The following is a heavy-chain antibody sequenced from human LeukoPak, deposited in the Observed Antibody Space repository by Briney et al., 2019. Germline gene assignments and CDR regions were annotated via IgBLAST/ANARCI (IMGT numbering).Heavy chain of an antibody. D-gene: IGHD2/OR15-2a*01. Sequence: SETLSLTCTVSGGSISSSSYYWGWIRQPPGKGLEWIESIYYSGSTYYNPSLKSRVTISVDTSKNQFSLKLSSVTAADTAVYYCARLYGVPPDYWGQGTLVTVSS. V-gene: IGHV4-39*01. CDR3: ARLYGVPPDY. CDR2: IYYSGST. CDR1: GGSISSSSYY. J-gene: IGHJ4*02.